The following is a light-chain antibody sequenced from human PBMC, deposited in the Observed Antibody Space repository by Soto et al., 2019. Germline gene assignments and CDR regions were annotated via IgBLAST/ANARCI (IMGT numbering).Light chain of an antibody. Sequence: EILMTQSPATLSVSPGERATLSCRASQSVGSNLAWYQQKSGQGPRLLIFGASTRATGIPARFRGSGFETEFTLTISSLQSEDFAVYYCQQYNNWHRTFGQGTKVDIK. V-gene: IGKV3-15*01. CDR2: GAS. CDR1: QSVGSN. CDR3: QQYNNWHRT. J-gene: IGKJ1*01.